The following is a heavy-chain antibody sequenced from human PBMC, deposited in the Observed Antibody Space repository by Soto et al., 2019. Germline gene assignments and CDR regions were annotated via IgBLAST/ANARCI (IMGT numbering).Heavy chain of an antibody. J-gene: IGHJ4*02. V-gene: IGHV3-23*01. CDR3: ATDRQPVDRWYIDW. CDR2: IYGSAARI. Sequence: EVQLLESGGDLVRPGTSLRLSCAASGFTFEQYTISWVRQAPGKGLEWVSSIYGSAARIFYADSVKGRFTISRDNSRNTPDLQMNKQRVEGTAVYYCATDRQPVDRWYIDWWRRGSPVTVS. CDR1: GFTFEQYT. D-gene: IGHD2-15*01.